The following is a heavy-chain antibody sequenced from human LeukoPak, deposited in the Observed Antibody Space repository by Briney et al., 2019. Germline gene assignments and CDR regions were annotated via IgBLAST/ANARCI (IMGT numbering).Heavy chain of an antibody. CDR2: IYYSGST. J-gene: IGHJ4*02. Sequence: PSETLSLTCTVSGGSISSSSYYWGWIRQPPGKGLEWIGSIYYSGSTYYNPSLKSRVTISVDTSKNQFSLKLSSVTAADTAVYYCARQGYQLLTDYWGQGTLVTVSS. CDR3: ARQGYQLLTDY. V-gene: IGHV4-39*01. CDR1: GGSISSSSYY. D-gene: IGHD2-2*01.